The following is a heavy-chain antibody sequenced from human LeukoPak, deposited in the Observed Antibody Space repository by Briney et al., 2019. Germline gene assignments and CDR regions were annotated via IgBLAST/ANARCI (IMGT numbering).Heavy chain of an antibody. CDR3: AREDCSDGSCSLDY. V-gene: IGHV4-31*03. CDR2: IYYSGST. D-gene: IGHD2-15*01. J-gene: IGHJ4*02. Sequence: SETLSLTCTVSGGSISSGGYYWSWIRQHPGKGLEWIGYIYYSGSTYYNPSLKSRVTISVDTSKNQFSLKLSSVTAADTAVYYCAREDCSDGSCSLDYWGQGTLVTVSS. CDR1: GGSISSGGYY.